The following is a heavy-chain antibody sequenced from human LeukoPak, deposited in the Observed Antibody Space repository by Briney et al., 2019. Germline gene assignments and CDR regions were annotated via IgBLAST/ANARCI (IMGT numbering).Heavy chain of an antibody. CDR1: GFTFTSSA. D-gene: IGHD5-18*01. CDR3: AAGNVGRGYSYGPFDY. CDR2: IVVGSGNT. V-gene: IGHV1-58*01. J-gene: IGHJ4*02. Sequence: GTSVKVSCKASGFTFTSSAVQWVRQARGQRLEWIGWIVVGSGNTNYAQKFQERVTITRDMSTSTAYMELSSLRSEDTAMYYCAAGNVGRGYSYGPFDYWGQGTLVTVSS.